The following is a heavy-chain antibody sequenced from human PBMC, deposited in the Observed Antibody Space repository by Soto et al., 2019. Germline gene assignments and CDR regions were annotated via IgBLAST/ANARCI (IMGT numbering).Heavy chain of an antibody. CDR3: AKVTVTNYYYYYGMDV. Sequence: QVQLVESGGGVVQPGRSLRLSCAASGFTFSSYGMHWVRQAPGKGLAWVAVISYDGSNKYYADSVKGRFTISRDNSKNTLYLQMNSLRAEDTAVYYCAKVTVTNYYYYYGMDVWGQGTTVTVSS. V-gene: IGHV3-30*18. CDR1: GFTFSSYG. J-gene: IGHJ6*02. CDR2: ISYDGSNK. D-gene: IGHD4-4*01.